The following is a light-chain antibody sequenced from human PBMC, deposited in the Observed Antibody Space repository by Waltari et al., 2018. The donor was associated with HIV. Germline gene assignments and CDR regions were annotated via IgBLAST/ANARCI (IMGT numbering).Light chain of an antibody. CDR3: SAWDGRLSAWV. CDR2: RNN. CDR1: DDDVGNEG. Sequence: QAGLTQPPAVSQALGQTATLSCTGGDDDVGNEGAAWLQQYQGLPTKLLSYRNNKRASGISHKFSAARAGNTVFLTIAGLQPEDEADYYCSAWDGRLSAWVFGGGTKLTVL. J-gene: IGLJ3*02. V-gene: IGLV10-54*04.